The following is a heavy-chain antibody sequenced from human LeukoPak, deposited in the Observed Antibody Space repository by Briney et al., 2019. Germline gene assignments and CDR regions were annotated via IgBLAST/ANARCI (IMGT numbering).Heavy chain of an antibody. J-gene: IGHJ4*02. Sequence: PGGSLRLSCAASGFTFRSSAMSWVRQAPGKGLEWVSTISGSGGSTDYGDSVKGRFTISRDNSKNTLYLQMDSLRAEDTAVYYCAKDRNIEYCSGTSCLGPFDYWGQGTLVTVSS. D-gene: IGHD2-2*01. CDR2: ISGSGGST. CDR1: GFTFRSSA. V-gene: IGHV3-23*01. CDR3: AKDRNIEYCSGTSCLGPFDY.